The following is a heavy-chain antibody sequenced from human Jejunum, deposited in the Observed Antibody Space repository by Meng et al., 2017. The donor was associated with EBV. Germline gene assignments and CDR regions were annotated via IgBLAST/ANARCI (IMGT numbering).Heavy chain of an antibody. CDR2: ISSSGNFI. CDR1: GFTFRSYN. Sequence: EVQLVASGGGRVKTGGSLGLSCAASGFTFRSYNMNWVRQAPGKGLDWVSSISSSGNFIYYANSVKGRFTISRDNAKNSLYLQMNSLRAEDTAVYYCARGQLESYRDDYWGLGTLVTVYS. V-gene: IGHV3-21*01. CDR3: ARGQLESYRDDY. J-gene: IGHJ4*02. D-gene: IGHD3-3*01.